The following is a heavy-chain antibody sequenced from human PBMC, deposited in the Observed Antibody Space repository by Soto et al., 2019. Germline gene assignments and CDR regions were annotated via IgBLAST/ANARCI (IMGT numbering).Heavy chain of an antibody. V-gene: IGHV4-34*01. D-gene: IGHD4-17*01. CDR1: GGSFSGYY. CDR2: INHSGST. J-gene: IGHJ4*02. Sequence: SETLSLTCAVYGGSFSGYYWSWIRQPPGKGLEWIGEINHSGSTNYNPSLKSRVTISVDTSKNQFSLKLSSVTAADTAVYYCARDPHMTTGYFDYWGQGTLVTVSS. CDR3: ARDPHMTTGYFDY.